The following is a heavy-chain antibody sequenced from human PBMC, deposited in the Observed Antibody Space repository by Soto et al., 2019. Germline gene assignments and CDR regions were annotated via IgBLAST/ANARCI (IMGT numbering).Heavy chain of an antibody. V-gene: IGHV4-61*01. CDR3: ARDGHGMDV. CDR1: GGSVSTGSYD. CDR2: IFFTGSA. J-gene: IGHJ6*02. Sequence: LCLTCTVSGGSVSTGSYDWSWIRQPPGKGLEWIGKIFFTGSAHYNPSLRNRVTMSVDTSKDQFSLTLTSVTAADTAVYYCARDGHGMDVWGQGTTVTVSS.